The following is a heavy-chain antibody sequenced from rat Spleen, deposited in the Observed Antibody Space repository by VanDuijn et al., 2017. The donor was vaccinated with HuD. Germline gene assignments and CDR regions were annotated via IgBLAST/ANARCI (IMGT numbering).Heavy chain of an antibody. D-gene: IGHD1-4*01. Sequence: EVQLVESGGGLVQPGRSLKLSCAASGFTYSNYVMAWVSQAPTKGLEWVASISTGGGNTYYRDSVKGRFTISRDNAKNTLYLQMDSLRSEDTATYYCARVGRSRLQGFANWGQGTLVTVSS. CDR3: ARVGRSRLQGFAN. CDR2: ISTGGGNT. V-gene: IGHV5S13*01. CDR1: GFTYSNYV. J-gene: IGHJ3*01.